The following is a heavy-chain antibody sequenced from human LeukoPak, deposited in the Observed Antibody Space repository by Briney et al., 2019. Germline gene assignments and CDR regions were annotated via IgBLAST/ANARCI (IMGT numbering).Heavy chain of an antibody. V-gene: IGHV3-66*01. J-gene: IGHJ4*02. Sequence: PGGSLRLSCAASGFTVSSNYMSWVRRAPGKGLEWVSVIYSGGSTYYADSVKGRFTISRDNSKNTLYLQMNSLRAEDTAVYYCARESSGGSGSYPYFDYWGQGTLVTVSS. CDR1: GFTVSSNY. CDR2: IYSGGST. CDR3: ARESSGGSGSYPYFDY. D-gene: IGHD3-10*01.